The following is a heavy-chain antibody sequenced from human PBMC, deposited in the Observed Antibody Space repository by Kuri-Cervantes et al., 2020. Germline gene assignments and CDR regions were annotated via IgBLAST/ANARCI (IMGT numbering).Heavy chain of an antibody. D-gene: IGHD6-19*01. CDR3: ARLGAPMMGSFVAGNYYYYYMDV. V-gene: IGHV5-51*01. CDR1: GYFFPNYW. Sequence: GESLKISCKTSGYFFPNYWIHWLRQVPGKGLEWVGIIYPGDSETRYSPSFQGQVTISADKSINTAYLQWGSLKTSDTAMYYCARLGAPMMGSFVAGNYYYYYMDVWGSGTTVTVSS. CDR2: IYPGDSET. J-gene: IGHJ6*03.